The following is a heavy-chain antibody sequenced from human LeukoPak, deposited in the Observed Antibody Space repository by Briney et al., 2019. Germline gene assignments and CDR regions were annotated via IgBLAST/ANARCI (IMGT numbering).Heavy chain of an antibody. D-gene: IGHD6-6*01. CDR1: GGSFSGYY. Sequence: SETLPLTCAVYGGSFSGYYWSWIRQPPGKGLEWIGEINHSGSTNYNPSLKSRVTISVDTSKNQFSLKLSSVTAADTAVYYCARLGRYSSSSAWGQGTLVTVSS. J-gene: IGHJ5*02. CDR2: INHSGST. V-gene: IGHV4-34*01. CDR3: ARLGRYSSSSA.